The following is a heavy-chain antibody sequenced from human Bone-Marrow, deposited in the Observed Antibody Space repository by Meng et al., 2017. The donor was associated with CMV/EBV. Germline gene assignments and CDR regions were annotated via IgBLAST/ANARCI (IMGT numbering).Heavy chain of an antibody. V-gene: IGHV3-23*03. CDR2: IYSGGSST. D-gene: IGHD5-24*01. J-gene: IGHJ6*02. CDR3: ARDILVGDGYNLAGYGMDV. Sequence: GESLKISCAASGFTFSSYAMSWVRQAPGKGLEWVSVIYSGGSSTYYADSVKGRFTISRDNSKNTLYLQMNSLRAEDTAVYYCARDILVGDGYNLAGYGMDVWGQGTTVTVSS. CDR1: GFTFSSYA.